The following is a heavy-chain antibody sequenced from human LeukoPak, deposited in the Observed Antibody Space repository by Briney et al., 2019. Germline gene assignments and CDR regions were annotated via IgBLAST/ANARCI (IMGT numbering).Heavy chain of an antibody. D-gene: IGHD1-1*01. J-gene: IGHJ4*02. CDR1: GGSISSSSYY. CDR2: IYYSGST. V-gene: IGHV4-61*05. CDR3: ARATTFDY. Sequence: SETLSLTCTVSGGSISSSSYYWGWIRQPPGKGLEWIGYIYYSGSTNYNPSLKSRVTISVDTSKNQFSLKLSSVTAADTAVYYCARATTFDYWGPGTLVTVSS.